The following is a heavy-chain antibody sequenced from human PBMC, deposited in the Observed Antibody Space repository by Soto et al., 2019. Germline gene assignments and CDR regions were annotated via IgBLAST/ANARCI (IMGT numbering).Heavy chain of an antibody. D-gene: IGHD6-6*01. CDR1: GYTFPRYY. J-gene: IGHJ4*02. CDR3: ARDRPGEGDY. CDR2: INPSGGST. V-gene: IGHV1-46*01. Sequence: GAPVKVSCKASGYTFPRYYMHWVRQAPGQGLEWMGIINPSGGSTSYPQKFQGRVTMTRDTSTSTVYMELSSLRSEDTAVYYCARDRPGEGDYWGQGTLVTVSS.